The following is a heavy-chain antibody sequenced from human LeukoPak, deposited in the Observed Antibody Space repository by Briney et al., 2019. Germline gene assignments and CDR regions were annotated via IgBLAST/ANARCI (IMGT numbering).Heavy chain of an antibody. CDR2: INSDGSSS. J-gene: IGHJ4*02. CDR1: GFTFSSYW. D-gene: IGHD2-21*02. V-gene: IGHV3-74*01. Sequence: GGSLRLSCAASGFTFSSYWMHWVRQAPGKGLVWVSRINSDGSSSNYADSVKGRFTISRDNAKNTLYLQMNSLRAEDTAVYYCARVVWSPDGTAGEYDYWGPGTLVTVSS. CDR3: ARVVWSPDGTAGEYDY.